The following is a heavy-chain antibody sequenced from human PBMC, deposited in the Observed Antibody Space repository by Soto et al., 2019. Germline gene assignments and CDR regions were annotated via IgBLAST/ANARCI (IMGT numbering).Heavy chain of an antibody. J-gene: IGHJ4*02. V-gene: IGHV1-69*13. CDR3: ARVDAYYYGSLDY. D-gene: IGHD3-10*01. CDR2: IIPIFGTA. Sequence: SVKVSCKASGGTFSSYAMSWVRQAPGQGLEWMGGIIPIFGTANYAQKFQGRVTITADESTSTVYMELSSLRSEDTAVYYCARVDAYYYGSLDYWGQGTLVTVSS. CDR1: GGTFSSYA.